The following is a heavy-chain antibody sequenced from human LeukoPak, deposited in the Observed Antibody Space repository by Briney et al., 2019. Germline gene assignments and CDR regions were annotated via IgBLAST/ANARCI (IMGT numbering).Heavy chain of an antibody. Sequence: ASVMVSCKASGGTFSSYAISWVRQAPGQGLEWMGRIIPILGIANYAQKFQGRVTITADKSTSTAYMELSSLRSEDTAVDYCARVLNYGSGFYYYGMDVWGQGTTGTVSS. CDR2: IIPILGIA. D-gene: IGHD3-10*01. J-gene: IGHJ6*02. V-gene: IGHV1-69*04. CDR3: ARVLNYGSGFYYYGMDV. CDR1: GGTFSSYA.